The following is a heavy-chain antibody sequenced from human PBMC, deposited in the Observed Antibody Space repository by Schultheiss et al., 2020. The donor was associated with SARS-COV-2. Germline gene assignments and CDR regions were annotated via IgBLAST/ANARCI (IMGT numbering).Heavy chain of an antibody. CDR2: IYYSGST. D-gene: IGHD4-23*01. J-gene: IGHJ6*02. V-gene: IGHV4-31*03. CDR3: ARDHMTTPTTGVGNYGMDV. CDR1: GGSISSGGYY. Sequence: SETLSLTCTVSGGSISSGGYYWSWIRQHPGKGLEWIGYIYYSGSTYYNPSLKSRFTISVDTSKNQFSLKLSSVTAADTAVYYCARDHMTTPTTGVGNYGMDVWGQGTTVTVSS.